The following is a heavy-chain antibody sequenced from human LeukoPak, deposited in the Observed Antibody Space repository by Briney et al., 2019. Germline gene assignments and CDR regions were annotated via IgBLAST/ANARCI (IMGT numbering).Heavy chain of an antibody. V-gene: IGHV3-9*03. CDR1: GFTFDDYA. CDR3: AKASSSWYPRDAFDI. J-gene: IGHJ3*02. D-gene: IGHD6-13*01. Sequence: PGRSLRLSCAASGFTFDDYAMHWVRQAPGKGLEWVSGISWNSGSIGYADSVKGRFTISRDNAKNSLYLQMNSLRAEDMALYFCAKASSSWYPRDAFDIWGQGTMVTVSS. CDR2: ISWNSGSI.